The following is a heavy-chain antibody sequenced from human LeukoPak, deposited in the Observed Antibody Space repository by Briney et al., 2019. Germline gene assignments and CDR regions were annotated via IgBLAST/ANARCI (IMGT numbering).Heavy chain of an antibody. V-gene: IGHV3-74*01. D-gene: IGHD2-2*01. CDR2: INSDGSWT. CDR1: ENYW. J-gene: IGHJ4*02. Sequence: GGSLRLSCAASENYWMHWVRQAPGKGLVWVSHINSDGSWTSYADSVKGRFTISKDNAKNTVYLQMNNLRVEDTAVYYCVSFYETYWGRGTLVTVSS. CDR3: VSFYETY.